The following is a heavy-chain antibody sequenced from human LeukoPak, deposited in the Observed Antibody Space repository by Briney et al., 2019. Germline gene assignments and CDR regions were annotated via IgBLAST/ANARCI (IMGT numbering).Heavy chain of an antibody. CDR3: ASGGNQIDY. Sequence: GASVKVSCKASGGTFSSYAISWVRQAPGQGLEWMGWINPNSGGTNYAQKFQGRVTMTRDTSISTAYMELSRLRSDDTAVYYCASGGNQIDYWGQGTLVTVSS. V-gene: IGHV1-2*02. CDR2: INPNSGGT. CDR1: GGTFSSYA. D-gene: IGHD4-23*01. J-gene: IGHJ4*02.